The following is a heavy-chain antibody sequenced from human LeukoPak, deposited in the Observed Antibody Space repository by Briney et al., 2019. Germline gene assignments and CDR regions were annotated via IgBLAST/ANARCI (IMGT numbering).Heavy chain of an antibody. J-gene: IGHJ6*02. Sequence: GGSLRLSCAASGFTFSSYAMSWVRQAPGKGLEWVSALSGSGGSTYYADSVKGRFTISRDNSKTTLYLQMNSLRAEDTAVYYSATRYSGYEYYYYYGMDVWGQGTTVTVSS. CDR2: LSGSGGST. CDR3: ATRYSGYEYYYYYGMDV. CDR1: GFTFSSYA. V-gene: IGHV3-23*01. D-gene: IGHD5-12*01.